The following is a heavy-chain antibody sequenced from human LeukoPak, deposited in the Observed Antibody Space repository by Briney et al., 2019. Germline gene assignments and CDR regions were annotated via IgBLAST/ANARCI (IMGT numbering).Heavy chain of an antibody. CDR2: IIPIFGTA. J-gene: IGHJ4*02. D-gene: IGHD5-18*01. CDR3: AREVSAMASFDY. Sequence: SVKVSCKASGGTFSSYAISWVRQAPGQGLEWMGGIIPIFGTANYAQKFQGRVTITADKSTSTAYMELSSLRSEDTAVYYCAREVSAMASFDYWSQGTLVTVSS. V-gene: IGHV1-69*06. CDR1: GGTFSSYA.